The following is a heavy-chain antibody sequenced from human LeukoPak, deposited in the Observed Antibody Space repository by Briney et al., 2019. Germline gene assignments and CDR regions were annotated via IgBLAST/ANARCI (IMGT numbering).Heavy chain of an antibody. J-gene: IGHJ4*02. V-gene: IGHV4-59*01. D-gene: IGHD5-24*01. Sequence: SETLSLTCTVSGGSISSYYWSWIRQPPGKGLEWIGYIYYSGSTNYNPSLKSRVTISVDTSKNQFSLKLSSVTAADTAMYYCARGDGYNEGNYFDYWGQGTLVTVSS. CDR2: IYYSGST. CDR1: GGSISSYY. CDR3: ARGDGYNEGNYFDY.